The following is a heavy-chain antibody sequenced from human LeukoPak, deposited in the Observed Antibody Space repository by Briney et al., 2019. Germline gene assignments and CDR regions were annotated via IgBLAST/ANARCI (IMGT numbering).Heavy chain of an antibody. Sequence: PGGSLRLSCAASGFTFSDNWMHWVRRAPGKGLVWVSRIEGDGTGTVYADSVKGRFTISRDNAKNTLYLQMNSLRAEDTAVYYCTRDYYYRMDVWGKGTTVTVSS. CDR1: GFTFSDNW. CDR3: TRDYYYRMDV. V-gene: IGHV3-74*01. J-gene: IGHJ6*04. CDR2: IEGDGTGT.